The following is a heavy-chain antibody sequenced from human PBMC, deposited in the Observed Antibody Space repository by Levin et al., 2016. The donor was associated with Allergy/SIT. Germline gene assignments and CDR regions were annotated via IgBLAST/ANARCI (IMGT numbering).Heavy chain of an antibody. Sequence: WVRQAPGQGLEWMGIINPSGGSTSYAQKFQGRVTMTRDTSTSTVYMELSSLRSEDTAVYYCARAVLGITGTTPPYYGMDVWGQGTTVTVSS. CDR3: ARAVLGITGTTPPYYGMDV. D-gene: IGHD1-7*01. CDR2: INPSGGST. J-gene: IGHJ6*02. V-gene: IGHV1-46*01.